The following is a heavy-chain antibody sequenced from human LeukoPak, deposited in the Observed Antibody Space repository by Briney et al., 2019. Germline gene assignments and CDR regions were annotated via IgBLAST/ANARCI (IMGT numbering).Heavy chain of an antibody. Sequence: SQTLSLTCAISGDSVSSNSAAWNWIRQSPSRGLEWLGRTYYRSKWYNDYAVSVKSRITINPDTSKNQFSLQLNSVTPEDTAVYYCARELGNDDYGDYHYYYGMDVWGQGTTVTVSS. J-gene: IGHJ6*02. D-gene: IGHD4-17*01. CDR3: ARELGNDDYGDYHYYYGMDV. V-gene: IGHV6-1*01. CDR1: GDSVSSNSAA. CDR2: TYYRSKWYN.